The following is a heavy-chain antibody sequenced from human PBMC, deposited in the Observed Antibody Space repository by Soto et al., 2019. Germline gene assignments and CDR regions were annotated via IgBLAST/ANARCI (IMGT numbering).Heavy chain of an antibody. CDR2: INHSGST. CDR1: GGSFSGYY. D-gene: IGHD5-18*01. J-gene: IGHJ4*02. V-gene: IGHV4-34*01. Sequence: SETLSLTCAVYGGSFSGYYWSWIRQPPGKGLEWIGEINHSGSTNYNPSLKSRVTISVDTSKNQFSLKLSSVTAADTAVYYCARGLTYSYGPGRRLDHWGQGTLVTVSS. CDR3: ARGLTYSYGPGRRLDH.